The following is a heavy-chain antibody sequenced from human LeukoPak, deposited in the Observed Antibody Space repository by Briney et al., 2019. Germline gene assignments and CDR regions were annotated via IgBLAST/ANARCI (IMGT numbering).Heavy chain of an antibody. CDR1: GFTFSSYW. D-gene: IGHD1-26*01. CDR2: INDDGSIT. Sequence: GGSLRLSCAASGFTFSSYWMHWVRQAPGKGLAWVSRINDDGSITTYADSVKGRFTISRDNAKSTLYLQMNSLRAEDTAVYYCARGLGSPTDYWGQGTLVTVSS. V-gene: IGHV3-74*01. CDR3: ARGLGSPTDY. J-gene: IGHJ4*02.